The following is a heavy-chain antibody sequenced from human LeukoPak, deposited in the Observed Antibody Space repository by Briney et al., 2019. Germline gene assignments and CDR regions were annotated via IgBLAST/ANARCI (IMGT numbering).Heavy chain of an antibody. V-gene: IGHV4-59*01. CDR2: IYYGGST. CDR3: AGNYYDSSGPFS. Sequence: KTSETLSLTCTVSGGSISSYYWSWIRQPPGQGLEWIGYIYYGGSTNYNPSLKSRVTISVDTSKNQFSLKLSSVTAADTAVYYCAGNYYDSSGPFSWSQGTLVTVSS. J-gene: IGHJ4*02. D-gene: IGHD3-22*01. CDR1: GGSISSYY.